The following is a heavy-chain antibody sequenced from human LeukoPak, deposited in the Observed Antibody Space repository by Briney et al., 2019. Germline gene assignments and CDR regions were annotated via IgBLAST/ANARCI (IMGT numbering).Heavy chain of an antibody. J-gene: IGHJ4*02. CDR2: IIPILGIA. CDR1: GGTFSSYA. Sequence: ASVTVSCKASGGTFSSYAISWVRQAPGQGLEWMGRIIPILGIANYAQKFQGRVTITADKSTSTAYMELSSLRSEETAVYYCARGGDSSGYYGWWGQGTLGTVSS. CDR3: ARGGDSSGYYGW. D-gene: IGHD3-22*01. V-gene: IGHV1-69*04.